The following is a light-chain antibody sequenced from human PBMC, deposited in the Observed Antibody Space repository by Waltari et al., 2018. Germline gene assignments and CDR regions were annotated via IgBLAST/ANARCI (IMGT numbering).Light chain of an antibody. V-gene: IGKV3-15*01. CDR2: GAS. CDR1: PSVRNN. Sequence: EIVMTQSPATLAVSPGERATLSCRASPSVRNNLVWYQQKPGQAPRLLMDGASTRGTGIPARVSGSGAGTEFTLTISSLQSEDFAVYYCQQYNNWPPGTFGQGTKVEIK. J-gene: IGKJ1*01. CDR3: QQYNNWPPGT.